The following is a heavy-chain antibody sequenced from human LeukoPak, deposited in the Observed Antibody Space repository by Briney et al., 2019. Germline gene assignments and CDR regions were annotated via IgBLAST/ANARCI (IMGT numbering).Heavy chain of an antibody. Sequence: SETLSLTCTVSGGSISSSSYYWGWIRQPPGKGLEWIGSIYYSGSTYYNPSLKSRVTISVDTSKNQFSLKLSSVTAADTAVYFCARGRSHIVGVWNYSYYYMDVWGKGATVTVSS. V-gene: IGHV4-39*07. CDR1: GGSISSSSYY. D-gene: IGHD2-21*01. CDR2: IYYSGST. CDR3: ARGRSHIVGVWNYSYYYMDV. J-gene: IGHJ6*03.